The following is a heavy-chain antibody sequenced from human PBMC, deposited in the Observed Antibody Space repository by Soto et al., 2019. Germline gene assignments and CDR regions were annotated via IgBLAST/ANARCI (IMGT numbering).Heavy chain of an antibody. CDR2: IWYDGSNK. CDR3: ARLGSGSYYYYGMDV. D-gene: IGHD3-10*01. Sequence: GGSLRLSCAASGFTFSSYGMHWVRQAPGKGLEWVAVIWYDGSNKYYADSVKGRFTISRDNSKNTLYLQMNSLRAEDTAVYYCARLGSGSYYYYGMDVWGQGTTVTVSS. CDR1: GFTFSSYG. J-gene: IGHJ6*02. V-gene: IGHV3-33*01.